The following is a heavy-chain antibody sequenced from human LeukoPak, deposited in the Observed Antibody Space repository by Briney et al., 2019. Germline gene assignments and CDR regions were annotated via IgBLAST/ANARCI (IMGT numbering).Heavy chain of an antibody. J-gene: IGHJ4*02. Sequence: GGSLRLSCAASGFSFSSTWMHWVRQAPGKGLVWVSRIKSDGISTIYADSVKGRFTISRDNAKNALYLQINSLRAEDTAVYYCVRDRYYSLDYWGQGTLVTVSS. CDR2: IKSDGIST. CDR3: VRDRYYSLDY. CDR1: GFSFSSTW. D-gene: IGHD3-10*01. V-gene: IGHV3-74*01.